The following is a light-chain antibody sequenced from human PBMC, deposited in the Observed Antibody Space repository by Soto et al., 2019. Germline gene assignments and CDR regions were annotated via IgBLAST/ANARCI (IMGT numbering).Light chain of an antibody. V-gene: IGKV3-15*01. CDR3: QPYNNWPLT. Sequence: EVVMSQSPATLCVSPGERATLSCRASQSVSNNVAWYQQKPGQAPRLLFHAASARAIGIPARFSGTGSGTEFTLTISSLQSEDFAIYYCQPYNNWPLTFGGGTMVDVK. CDR2: AAS. J-gene: IGKJ4*01. CDR1: QSVSNN.